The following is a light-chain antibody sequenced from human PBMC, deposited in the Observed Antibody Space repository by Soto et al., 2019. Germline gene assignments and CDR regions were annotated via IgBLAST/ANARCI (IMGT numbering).Light chain of an antibody. CDR2: DAS. CDR3: QQRNIWPWT. CDR1: RNVGRY. J-gene: IGKJ1*01. V-gene: IGKV3-11*01. Sequence: EIVLTQSPATLSLSPGERATLSCRASRNVGRYSAWYQQKPGQAPRLLIYDASNRATGIPARFSGSGSGTDFTLTISILEPEDFAVYYCQQRNIWPWTFGQGTKVEIK.